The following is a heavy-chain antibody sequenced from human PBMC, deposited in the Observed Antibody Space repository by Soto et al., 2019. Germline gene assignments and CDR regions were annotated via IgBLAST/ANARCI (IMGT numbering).Heavy chain of an antibody. CDR3: ARWEFMDIILVVAANFNPYNAFDP. V-gene: IGHV3-48*02. CDR1: GFTFSSYS. D-gene: IGHD2-15*01. Sequence: PGGSLRLSCAASGFTFSSYSMNWVRQAPGKGLEWVSYISSSSSTIYYADSVKGRFTISRHNAKNSLYLQMNSLRDEDTAVYYCARWEFMDIILVVAANFNPYNAFDPWSQGILVT. CDR2: ISSSSSTI. J-gene: IGHJ5*02.